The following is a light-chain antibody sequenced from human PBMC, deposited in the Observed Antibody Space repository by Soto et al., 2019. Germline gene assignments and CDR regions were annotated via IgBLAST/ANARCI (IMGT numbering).Light chain of an antibody. J-gene: IGLJ2*01. CDR1: SGHSSYA. V-gene: IGLV4-69*01. CDR3: QTWGTGIRV. CDR2: LKSDGSH. Sequence: QPVLTQSPSASASLGASVKLTCTLSSGHSSYAIAWHQQQPEKGPRFLMKLKSDGSHIKGDGIPDRLSGSSSGAERYLTISSLQSEDEADYYCQTWGTGIRVFGGGTKLTVL.